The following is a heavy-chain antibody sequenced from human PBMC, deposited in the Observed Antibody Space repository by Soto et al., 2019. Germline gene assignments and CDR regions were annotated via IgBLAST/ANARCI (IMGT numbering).Heavy chain of an antibody. CDR2: ISYDGSNK. V-gene: IGHV3-30-3*02. CDR3: AKELQRSFDY. Sequence: QVQLVESGGGVVQPGRSLRLSCAASGFIFSSYAMHRVRQAPGKGLEWVAVISYDGSNKYYADSAKGRFTISRDNSKNMLYLQMNSLGAEDTAVYYCAKELQRSFDYWGQGTLVTVS. D-gene: IGHD2-21*02. J-gene: IGHJ4*02. CDR1: GFIFSSYA.